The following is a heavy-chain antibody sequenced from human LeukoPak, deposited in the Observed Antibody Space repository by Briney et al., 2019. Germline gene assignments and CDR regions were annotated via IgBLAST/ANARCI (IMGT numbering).Heavy chain of an antibody. Sequence: ASVTVSFKSSGYTFTGYYMHWVRQAPGQGLEWMGRINPNSGDTNYAQKLKGRVTMTRDTSISTAYMELSRLRSDDTAVYYCARGYSSSSPQRYFQHWGQGTLVTVSS. CDR3: ARGYSSSSPQRYFQH. D-gene: IGHD6-6*01. CDR2: INPNSGDT. V-gene: IGHV1-2*06. CDR1: GYTFTGYY. J-gene: IGHJ1*01.